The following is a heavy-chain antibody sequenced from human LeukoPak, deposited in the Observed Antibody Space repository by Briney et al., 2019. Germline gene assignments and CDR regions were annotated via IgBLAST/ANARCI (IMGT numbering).Heavy chain of an antibody. CDR1: GGSISSYY. Sequence: SETLSLTCTVSGGSISSYYWSWIRQPPGKGLEWIGYIYYSGSTNYNPSLKSRVTISVDTSKNQFSLKLSSVTAADTAVYYCARHLSGGYWRYFDYWGQGTLVTVSS. CDR2: IYYSGST. CDR3: ARHLSGGYWRYFDY. V-gene: IGHV4-59*08. J-gene: IGHJ4*02. D-gene: IGHD3-22*01.